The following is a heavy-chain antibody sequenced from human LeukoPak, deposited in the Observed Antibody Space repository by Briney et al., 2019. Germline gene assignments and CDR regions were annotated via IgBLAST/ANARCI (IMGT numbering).Heavy chain of an antibody. D-gene: IGHD3-3*01. CDR3: ARHAQYYDFWSGYLLDY. Sequence: SETLSLTCTVSGGSISSGDYYWSWIRQPPGKGLEWIGYIYYSGSTYYNPSLKSRVTISVDTSKNQFSLKLSSVTAADTAVYYCARHAQYYDFWSGYLLDYWGQGTLVTASS. J-gene: IGHJ4*02. CDR1: GGSISSGDYY. V-gene: IGHV4-30-4*08. CDR2: IYYSGST.